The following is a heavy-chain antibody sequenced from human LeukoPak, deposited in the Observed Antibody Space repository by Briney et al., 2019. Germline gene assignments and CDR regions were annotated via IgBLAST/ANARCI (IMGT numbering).Heavy chain of an antibody. CDR3: ARPRGYSYENSGYDQPYYFDY. CDR2: IYPGDSDT. V-gene: IGHV5-51*01. D-gene: IGHD5-12*01. Sequence: GESLKISCKGSGYSFTSYWIGWVRQMPGKGLEWMGIIYPGDSDTRYSPSFQGQVTISADKSISTAYLQWSSLKASDTAMYYCARPRGYSYENSGYDQPYYFDYWGQGTLVTVSS. J-gene: IGHJ4*02. CDR1: GYSFTSYW.